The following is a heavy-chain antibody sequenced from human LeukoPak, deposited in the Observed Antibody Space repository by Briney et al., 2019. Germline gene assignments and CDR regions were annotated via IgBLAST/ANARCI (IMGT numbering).Heavy chain of an antibody. CDR3: ARDFTPEWFDIH. Sequence: PGRSLRLSCAASGFTFDDYAMHWVRQAPGKGLEWVSGISWNSGSIGYADSVKGRFTISRDNSKNTVYLQMNSLRADDTAVYYCARDFTPEWFDIHWGQGTLVTVS. CDR2: ISWNSGSI. D-gene: IGHD3-3*01. V-gene: IGHV3-9*01. J-gene: IGHJ4*02. CDR1: GFTFDDYA.